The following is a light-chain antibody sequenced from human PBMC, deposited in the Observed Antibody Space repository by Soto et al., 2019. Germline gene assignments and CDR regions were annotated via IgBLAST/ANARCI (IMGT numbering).Light chain of an antibody. CDR1: QSVSSSY. Sequence: IGWTQSPDHISLSPGERATLSCRASQSVSSSYLAWYQQKPGQAPRLLIYRTSNRATGIPDRFSGSGSGTDFTLTISRLEPEDFAVYWCQQYDSSPRTFGQGTKV. J-gene: IGKJ1*01. CDR3: QQYDSSPRT. V-gene: IGKV3-20*01. CDR2: RTS.